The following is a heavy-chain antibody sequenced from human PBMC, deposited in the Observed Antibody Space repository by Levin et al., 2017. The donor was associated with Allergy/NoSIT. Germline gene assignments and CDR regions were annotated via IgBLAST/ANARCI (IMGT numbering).Heavy chain of an antibody. D-gene: IGHD3-22*01. CDR2: IRSRDYGGTT. Sequence: SCSTSGFTLGDYAITWFRQAPGKGLEWVGFIRSRDYGGTTEYAASLKGRFIISRDDSKGIAYLQMNSLKTEDTAVYFCARDLWGYYDSTGYSLVLGYWGQGSLVTVSS. J-gene: IGHJ4*02. V-gene: IGHV3-49*03. CDR3: ARDLWGYYDSTGYSLVLGY. CDR1: GFTLGDYA.